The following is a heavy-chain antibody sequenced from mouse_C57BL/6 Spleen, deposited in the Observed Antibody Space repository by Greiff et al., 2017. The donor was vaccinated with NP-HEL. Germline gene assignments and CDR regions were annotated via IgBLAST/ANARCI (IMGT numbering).Heavy chain of an antibody. CDR2: IWSGGST. Sequence: VKLMESGPGLVQPSQSLSITCTVSGFSLTSYGVHWVRQSPGKGLEWLGVIWSGGSTDYNAAFISRLSISKDNSKSQVFFKMNSLQADDTAIYYCARGLYGSSYYAMDYWGQGTSVTVSS. J-gene: IGHJ4*01. CDR1: GFSLTSYG. CDR3: ARGLYGSSYYAMDY. D-gene: IGHD1-1*01. V-gene: IGHV2-2*01.